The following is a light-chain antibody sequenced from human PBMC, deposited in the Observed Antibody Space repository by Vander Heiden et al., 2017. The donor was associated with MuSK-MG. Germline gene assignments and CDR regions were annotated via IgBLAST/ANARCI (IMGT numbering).Light chain of an antibody. CDR2: SNN. J-gene: IGLJ2*01. Sequence: QSVLTQPPSASGTPGQSVTISGSASSSNIGINYVSWYQHLPGTAPKLLIYSNNQRPSGAPDRFSGSKSGTSASLAISGLQSEDEADYYCAAWDDSRRDVVFGGGTKLTGL. CDR3: AAWDDSRRDVV. V-gene: IGLV1-47*02. CDR1: SSNIGINY.